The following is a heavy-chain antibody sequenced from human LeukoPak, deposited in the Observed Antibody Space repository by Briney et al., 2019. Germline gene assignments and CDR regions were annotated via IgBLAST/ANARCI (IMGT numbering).Heavy chain of an antibody. V-gene: IGHV1-2*02. J-gene: IGHJ4*02. D-gene: IGHD6-13*01. Sequence: ASVKVSCKASGYTLTGYYMHWVRQAPGQGLEWMGWINPNSGGTNYAQKFQGRVTMTRDTSISTAYMELSRLRSDDTAVYYCAAATGYLTSWPLDYWGQGTLVTVSS. CDR3: AAATGYLTSWPLDY. CDR1: GYTLTGYY. CDR2: INPNSGGT.